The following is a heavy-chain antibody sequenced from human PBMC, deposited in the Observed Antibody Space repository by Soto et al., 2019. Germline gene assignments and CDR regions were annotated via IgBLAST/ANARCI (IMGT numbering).Heavy chain of an antibody. CDR1: AFTFANAW. V-gene: IGHV3-15*07. J-gene: IGHJ4*02. D-gene: IGHD4-17*01. Sequence: ELQLVESGGDLVKRGGSLRLSCAASAFTFANAWINWVRQAPGKGLEWVGRIKSKADGGTTDYAAPVKGRFTISRDESQNTLYLQMNRLKTEVTAVYYCTSLYYGHWGQGTLVTVSS. CDR2: IKSKADGGTT. CDR3: TSLYYGH.